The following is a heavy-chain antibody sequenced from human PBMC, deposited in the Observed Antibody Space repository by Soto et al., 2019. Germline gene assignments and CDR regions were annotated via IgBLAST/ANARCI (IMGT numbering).Heavy chain of an antibody. D-gene: IGHD6-13*01. CDR1: GGSIRSSTYY. J-gene: IGHJ4*02. CDR3: TSHEGGAAADRPIDY. CDR2: IYYSGST. V-gene: IGHV4-39*01. Sequence: SETLSLTCTVSGGSIRSSTYYWGWIRQPPGKGLEWIGSIYYSGSTHYNPSLKSRVTMSVDTSTNQFSLKLNSVTAADTAVYYCTSHEGGAAADRPIDYWGQGTLVTVSS.